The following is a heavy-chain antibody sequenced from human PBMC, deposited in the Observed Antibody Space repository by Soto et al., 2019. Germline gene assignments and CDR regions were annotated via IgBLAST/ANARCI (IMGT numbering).Heavy chain of an antibody. V-gene: IGHV3-30-3*01. CDR3: ARGYDFWSGYYYPYGMDV. J-gene: IGHJ6*02. D-gene: IGHD3-3*01. Sequence: QVQLVESGGGVVQPGRSLRLSCAASGFTFSSYAMHWVRQAPGKGLEWVAVISYDGSNKNHAGTVKGRFTISRDNCKNTLYLQMNRLRAEDTAVYYCARGYDFWSGYYYPYGMDVWGQVTTVTVSS. CDR1: GFTFSSYA. CDR2: ISYDGSNK.